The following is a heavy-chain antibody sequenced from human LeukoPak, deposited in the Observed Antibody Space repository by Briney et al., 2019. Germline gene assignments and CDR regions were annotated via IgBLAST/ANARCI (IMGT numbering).Heavy chain of an antibody. Sequence: ASVKVSCKASGGTFSSYAISWVRQAPGQGLEWMGRIIPILGIANYAQKFQGRVTITADKSTSTAYMELSSLRSEDTAVYYCASSTGTNPNWFDPWGQGTLVTVSS. J-gene: IGHJ5*02. CDR1: GGTFSSYA. CDR3: ASSTGTNPNWFDP. D-gene: IGHD1/OR15-1a*01. V-gene: IGHV1-69*04. CDR2: IIPILGIA.